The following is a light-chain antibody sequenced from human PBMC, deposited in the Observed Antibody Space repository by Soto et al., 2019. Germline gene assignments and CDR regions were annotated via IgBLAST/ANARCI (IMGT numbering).Light chain of an antibody. V-gene: IGKV2-28*01. J-gene: IGKJ2*01. CDR1: QSLLHSNGYNY. CDR3: MQTLQAPFT. Sequence: DIVMTQSPLSLPVTPGEPASISCRSSQSLLHSNGYNYLDWYLQKPGQSPQLLIYLGSNRASGVPERFSGSGSGTDFTLEISRVEAEDVGAYYCMQTLQAPFTFGQGTKLEIK. CDR2: LGS.